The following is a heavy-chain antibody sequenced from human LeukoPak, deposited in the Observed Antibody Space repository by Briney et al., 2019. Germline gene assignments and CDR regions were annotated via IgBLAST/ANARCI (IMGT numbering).Heavy chain of an antibody. CDR1: GGSFSGYY. V-gene: IGHV4-34*01. D-gene: IGHD1-26*01. Sequence: PSETLSLTCAVYGGSFSGYYWSWIRQPPGKGLEWIGEINHSGSTNYNPSLKSRVTISVDTSKNQFSLKLSSVTAADTAVYYCARGRIVGATTREGGDYWGQGILVTVSS. CDR3: ARGRIVGATTREGGDY. J-gene: IGHJ4*02. CDR2: INHSGST.